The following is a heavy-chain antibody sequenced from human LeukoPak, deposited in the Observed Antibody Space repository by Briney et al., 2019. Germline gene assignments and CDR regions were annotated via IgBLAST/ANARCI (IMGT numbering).Heavy chain of an antibody. J-gene: IGHJ5*02. CDR2: IYTSGST. V-gene: IGHV4-61*02. CDR1: GGSISSGSYY. Sequence: SQTLSLTCTVSGGSISSGSYYWSWIRQPAGTGLEWIGRIYTSGSTNYNPLLKSRVTISVDTSKNQFSLKLSSVTAANTAVYYCARAPYLPAATGRWFDPWGQGTLVTVSS. CDR3: ARAPYLPAATGRWFDP. D-gene: IGHD2-2*01.